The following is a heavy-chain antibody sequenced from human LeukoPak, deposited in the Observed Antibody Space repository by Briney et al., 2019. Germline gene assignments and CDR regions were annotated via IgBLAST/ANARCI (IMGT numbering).Heavy chain of an antibody. CDR3: AKDGSSSPYYVDH. CDR1: GFTFSTYA. J-gene: IGHJ4*02. V-gene: IGHV3-23*01. D-gene: IGHD6-6*01. Sequence: GGSLRLSCAASGFTFSTYAMSWVRQAPGEGLEWVSAISAGGGATYYADSVRGRFTISRDNSKNTLYLQMNRLRVDDTAVYYCAKDGSSSPYYVDHWGQGTLVTVSS. CDR2: ISAGGGAT.